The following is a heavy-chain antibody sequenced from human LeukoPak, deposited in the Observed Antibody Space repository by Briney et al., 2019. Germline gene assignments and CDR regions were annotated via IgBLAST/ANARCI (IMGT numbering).Heavy chain of an antibody. V-gene: IGHV3-48*04. CDR2: ISSSSSTI. CDR3: ARDHEGYYYDSSGYHYTGAFDI. CDR1: GFTFSSYS. J-gene: IGHJ3*02. Sequence: GGSLRLSCAASGFTFSSYSMNWVRQAPGKGLEWVSYISSSSSTIYYADSVKGRFTISRDNAKNSLYLQMNSLRAEDTAVYYCARDHEGYYYDSSGYHYTGAFDIWGQGTMVTVSS. D-gene: IGHD3-22*01.